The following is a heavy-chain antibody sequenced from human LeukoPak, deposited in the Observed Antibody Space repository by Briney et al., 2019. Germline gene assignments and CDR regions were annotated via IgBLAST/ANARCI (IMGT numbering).Heavy chain of an antibody. Sequence: SETLSLTCAVYGESFSGDYWSWIRQPPGKGLEWIGEINHSGSTNDNPSLKSRVTISVETSKNQFSLNMYSVTAADTAVYYCARDPRWLTPDCTSTSCYENYFDPWGQGTLVTVSS. D-gene: IGHD2-2*01. CDR2: INHSGST. J-gene: IGHJ5*02. CDR3: ARDPRWLTPDCTSTSCYENYFDP. V-gene: IGHV4-34*01. CDR1: GESFSGDY.